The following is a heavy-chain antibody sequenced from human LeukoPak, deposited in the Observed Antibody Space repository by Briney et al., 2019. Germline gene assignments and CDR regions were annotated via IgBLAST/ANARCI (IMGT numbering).Heavy chain of an antibody. CDR2: IYHSGST. D-gene: IGHD3-3*01. CDR3: ARRITASHFDY. CDR1: GGSISSSSYY. J-gene: IGHJ4*02. Sequence: SETLSLTCTVSGGSISSSSYYWGWIRQPPGKGLEWIGSIYHSGSTYYNPSLKSRVTISVDTSKNQFSLKLSSVTAADTAVYYCARRITASHFDYWGQGTLVTVSS. V-gene: IGHV4-39*01.